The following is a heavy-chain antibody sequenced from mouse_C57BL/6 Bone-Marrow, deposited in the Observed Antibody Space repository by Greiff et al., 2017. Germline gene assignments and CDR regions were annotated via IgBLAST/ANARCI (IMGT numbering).Heavy chain of an antibody. J-gene: IGHJ4*01. D-gene: IGHD2-4*01. V-gene: IGHV1-54*01. CDR2: INPGSGGT. CDR3: ARGGLRRMDY. Sequence: VQLQQSGAELVRPGTSVKVSCKASGYAFTNYLIEWVKQRPGQGLEWIGVINPGSGGTNYNEKFKGKATLTADKSSSTAYMQLSSLTSEDAAVYICARGGLRRMDYWGQGTSVTVSS. CDR1: GYAFTNYL.